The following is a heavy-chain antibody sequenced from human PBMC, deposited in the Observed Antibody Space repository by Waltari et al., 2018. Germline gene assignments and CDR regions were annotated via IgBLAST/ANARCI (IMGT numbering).Heavy chain of an antibody. J-gene: IGHJ4*02. CDR1: GFTFSSYG. D-gene: IGHD3-3*01. CDR2: KRYDGSNK. V-gene: IGHV3-30*02. CDR3: ANDITIFGVVITHFDY. Sequence: QVQLVESGGGVVQPGGSLRLSCAASGFTFSSYGMHWVRQAPGKGLEWVAFKRYDGSNKYYADSVKGRFTISRDNSKNTLYLQMNSLRAEDTAVYYCANDITIFGVVITHFDYWGQGTLVTVSS.